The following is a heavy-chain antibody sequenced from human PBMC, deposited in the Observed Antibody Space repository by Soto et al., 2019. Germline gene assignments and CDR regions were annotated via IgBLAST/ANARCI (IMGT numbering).Heavy chain of an antibody. Sequence: EVQLLESGGGLVQPGGSLRLSCEASGFTFSSHAMSWVRQAPGKRLEWVSAISGSDAGTFDADSVRGRYTISRDNSKNTIYLHMNSLRLEDTAIYYCTKNPCTTSSCHFDFWGQGTQVTVSS. CDR3: TKNPCTTSSCHFDF. J-gene: IGHJ4*02. V-gene: IGHV3-23*01. CDR2: ISGSDAGT. D-gene: IGHD6-13*01. CDR1: GFTFSSHA.